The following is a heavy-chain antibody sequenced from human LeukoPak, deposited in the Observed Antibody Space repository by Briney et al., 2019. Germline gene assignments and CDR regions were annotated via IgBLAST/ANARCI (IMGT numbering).Heavy chain of an antibody. CDR3: ARDMVPGRYYYMDV. D-gene: IGHD3-10*01. Sequence: GGSLRLSCAASGFTFSSYWMSWVRQAPGKGLEWVANIKQDGSEKYYVDSVKGRFTISRDNAKNSLYLQMNSLRAEDTALYYCARDMVPGRYYYMDVWGKGTTVTVSS. J-gene: IGHJ6*03. CDR2: IKQDGSEK. CDR1: GFTFSSYW. V-gene: IGHV3-7*03.